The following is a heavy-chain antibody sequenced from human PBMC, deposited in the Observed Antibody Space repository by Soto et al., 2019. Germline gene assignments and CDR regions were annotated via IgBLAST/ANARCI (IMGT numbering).Heavy chain of an antibody. CDR1: GGSISSGGYY. D-gene: IGHD6-6*01. V-gene: IGHV4-31*03. Sequence: SETLSLTCTVSGGSISSGGYYWSWIRQHPGKGLEWIGYIYYSGSTYYNPSLKSRVTISVDTSKNQFSLKLSSVTAADTAVYYCAREGGNFEYSSSPNWFDPWGQGTLVTVSS. CDR2: IYYSGST. CDR3: AREGGNFEYSSSPNWFDP. J-gene: IGHJ5*02.